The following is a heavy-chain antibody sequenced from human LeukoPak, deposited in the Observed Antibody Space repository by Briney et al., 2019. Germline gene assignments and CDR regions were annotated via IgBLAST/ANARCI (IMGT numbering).Heavy chain of an antibody. V-gene: IGHV3-74*01. CDR3: ARDSTDILTGYYRGAVRYFDL. Sequence: GGSLRLSCAASGFTFSSFWMHWVRQTPGKGLVWVSRINTDGSSTDYADSVKGRFTISRDNSKITLYLQMNSLRAEDTAVYYCARDSTDILTGYYRGAVRYFDLWGRGTLVTVSS. CDR1: GFTFSSFW. J-gene: IGHJ2*01. CDR2: INTDGSST. D-gene: IGHD3-9*01.